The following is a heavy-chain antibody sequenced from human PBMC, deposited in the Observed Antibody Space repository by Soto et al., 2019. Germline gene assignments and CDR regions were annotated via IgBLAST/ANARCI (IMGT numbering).Heavy chain of an antibody. CDR2: INPNSGGT. CDR1: GYTFTGYY. J-gene: IGHJ6*02. D-gene: IGHD3-10*01. CDR3: ARASRVLLWFGESRFDYGMDV. Sequence: QVQLVQSGAEVKKPGASVKVSCKASGYTFTGYYMHWVRQAPGQGLEWMGWINPNSGGTNYAQKFQGRVTMTRDTSISTAYRELSRLRSDDTAVYYCARASRVLLWFGESRFDYGMDVWGQGTTVTVSS. V-gene: IGHV1-2*02.